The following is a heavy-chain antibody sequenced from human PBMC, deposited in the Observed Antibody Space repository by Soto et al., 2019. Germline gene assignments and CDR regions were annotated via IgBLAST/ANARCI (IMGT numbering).Heavy chain of an antibody. D-gene: IGHD5-12*01. CDR1: GASVTSPEHY. J-gene: IGHJ5*02. V-gene: IGHV4-30-4*01. Sequence: PSEAQSLTCSVSGASVTSPEHYWTWIRQSPGEGLEWIGYIYYGGSTVYNPSLKGRSTVSLDTSKNQFSLNLTSVTAADTAVYFCPRGRFCLSRYFFPNWSDPR. CDR3: PRGRFCLSRYFFPNWSDP. CDR2: IYYGGST.